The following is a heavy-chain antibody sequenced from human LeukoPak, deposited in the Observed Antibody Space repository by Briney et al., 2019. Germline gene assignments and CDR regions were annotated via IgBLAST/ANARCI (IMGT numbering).Heavy chain of an antibody. D-gene: IGHD6-6*01. J-gene: IGHJ4*02. V-gene: IGHV4-34*01. CDR1: GGSFSGYY. Sequence: SETLSLTCAVYGGSFSGYYWSWIRQPPGKGLEWIGEINRSGSTNYNPSLKSRVTISVDTSKNQFSLKLSSVTAADTAVYYCARLFSTSSSSSNFDYWGQGTLVTVSS. CDR2: INRSGST. CDR3: ARLFSTSSSSSNFDY.